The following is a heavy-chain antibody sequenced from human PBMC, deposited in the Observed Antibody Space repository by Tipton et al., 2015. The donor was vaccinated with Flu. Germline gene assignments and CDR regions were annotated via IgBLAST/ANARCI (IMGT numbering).Heavy chain of an antibody. Sequence: GLVKPSETLSLTCSVSGGPLSSFYWTWIRQSVGKGLEWIGRVYSSGTTNLNPSLKSRLTMSVDASKNHFSLTLRSVTAADTAVYYCARGSGSGTFTIFDLWGQGTLVTVSS. V-gene: IGHV4-4*07. J-gene: IGHJ5*02. CDR2: VYSSGTT. CDR1: GGPLSSFY. D-gene: IGHD3-10*01. CDR3: ARGSGSGTFTIFDL.